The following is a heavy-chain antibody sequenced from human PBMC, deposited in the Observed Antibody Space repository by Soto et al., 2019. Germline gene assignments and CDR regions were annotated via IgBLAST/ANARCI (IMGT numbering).Heavy chain of an antibody. V-gene: IGHV3-23*01. J-gene: IGHJ3*02. CDR1: GFTFSTYA. D-gene: IGHD6-6*01. CDR3: KRCSSHI. CDR2: ISGSGGST. Sequence: EVQLLESVGGVVQPGGSLRLSCAASGFTFSTYAMNWVRQAPGKGLEWVSTISGSGGSTYYADSVKGRFTISRDNSKNTLYLQINSMRAEDTAVYSGKRCSSHIWGQGTIVTVSS.